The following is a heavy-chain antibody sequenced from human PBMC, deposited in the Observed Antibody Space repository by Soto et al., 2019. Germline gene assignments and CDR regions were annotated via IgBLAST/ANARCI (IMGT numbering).Heavy chain of an antibody. CDR1: GFTFSSYS. D-gene: IGHD1-26*01. CDR2: ISSSSSTI. Sequence: PGGALRLSCAASGFTFSSYSMNWGRQAPGKGLEWVSYISSSSSTIYYADSVKGRFTISRDNAKNSLYLQMNSLRAEDTAVYYCARDHGYSGSFEIGFDPWGQGTLVTVSS. CDR3: ARDHGYSGSFEIGFDP. J-gene: IGHJ5*02. V-gene: IGHV3-48*01.